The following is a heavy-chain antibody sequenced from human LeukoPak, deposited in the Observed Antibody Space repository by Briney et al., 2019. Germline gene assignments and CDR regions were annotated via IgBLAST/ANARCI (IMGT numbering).Heavy chain of an antibody. CDR1: GYTLSELS. V-gene: IGHV1-24*01. Sequence: ASVKVSCKVSGYTLSELSMHWVRQAPGKGLEWMGGFDPEDGETIYAQKFQGRVTMTEDTSTDTAYMELSSLRSEDTAVYYCATGPSGGIVPDYWGQGTLVTVSS. J-gene: IGHJ4*02. CDR2: FDPEDGET. D-gene: IGHD1-26*01. CDR3: ATGPSGGIVPDY.